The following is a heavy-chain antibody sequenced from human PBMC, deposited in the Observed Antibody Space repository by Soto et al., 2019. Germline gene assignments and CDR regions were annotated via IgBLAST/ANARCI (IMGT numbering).Heavy chain of an antibody. Sequence: QVQLQESGPGLVKPSQTLSLTCTVSGGSISSGDYYWSWIRQPPGKGLEWIGYMYYSGSTYYNPSLKSRVTISVDTSKNQSSLKLSPVTAADTAVYYCARDIVLVPFFFGYYGMDVWGQGTTVTVSS. CDR3: ARDIVLVPFFFGYYGMDV. J-gene: IGHJ6*02. CDR1: GGSISSGDYY. D-gene: IGHD2-2*01. V-gene: IGHV4-30-4*01. CDR2: MYYSGST.